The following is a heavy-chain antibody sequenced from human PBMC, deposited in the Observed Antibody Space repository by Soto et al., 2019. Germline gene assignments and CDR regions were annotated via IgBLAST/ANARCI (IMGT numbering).Heavy chain of an antibody. CDR2: ISYDGSNK. Sequence: GGSLRLSCAASGFTFSSYGMHWVRQAPGKGLEWVAVISYDGSNKYYADSVKGRFTISRDNSKNTLYLQMNSLGAEDTAVYYCAKYSSGWSGGYYYYGMDVWGQGTTVTVSS. V-gene: IGHV3-30*18. J-gene: IGHJ6*02. D-gene: IGHD6-19*01. CDR1: GFTFSSYG. CDR3: AKYSSGWSGGYYYYGMDV.